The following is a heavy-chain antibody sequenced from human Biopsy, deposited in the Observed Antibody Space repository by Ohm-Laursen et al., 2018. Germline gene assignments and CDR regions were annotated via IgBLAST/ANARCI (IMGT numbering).Heavy chain of an antibody. V-gene: IGHV4-31*03. Sequence: TLSLTCPVSGVSINGGRYYWNWIRHHPGKGLEWIGNIFYSANTYYNPSLKSRVTISVDTSKSQFSLKLSSVTAADTAVYYCARLGSGDYFPTFFDFWGQGALVTVSS. D-gene: IGHD5-12*01. CDR1: GVSINGGRYY. J-gene: IGHJ4*02. CDR3: ARLGSGDYFPTFFDF. CDR2: IFYSANT.